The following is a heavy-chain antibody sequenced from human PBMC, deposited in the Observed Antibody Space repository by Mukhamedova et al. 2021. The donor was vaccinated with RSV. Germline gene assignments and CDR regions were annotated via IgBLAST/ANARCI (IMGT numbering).Heavy chain of an antibody. J-gene: IGHJ4*02. CDR2: IYYSGST. D-gene: IGHD6-19*01. V-gene: IGHV4-59*01. CDR3: ARGRADPSSGWPIVDY. Sequence: GKGLEWIGYIYYSGSTNYNPSLKSRVTISVDTSKNQFSLKLSSVTAADTAVYYCARGRADPSSGWPIVDYWGQGT.